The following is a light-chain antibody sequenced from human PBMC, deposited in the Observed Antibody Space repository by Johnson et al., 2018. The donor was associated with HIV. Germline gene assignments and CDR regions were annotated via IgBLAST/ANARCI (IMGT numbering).Light chain of an antibody. CDR2: ENN. CDR1: SSNIGNNY. V-gene: IGLV1-51*02. J-gene: IGLJ1*01. CDR3: GRWDSSLSAGRV. Sequence: QSVLTQPPSVSAAPGQKVTISCSGSSSNIGNNYVSWYQQLPGTAPKLLIYENNKRPSGIPDRFSGSKSGTSATLGITGLQTGDDADYYCGRWDSSLSAGRVCGSGTKVTVL.